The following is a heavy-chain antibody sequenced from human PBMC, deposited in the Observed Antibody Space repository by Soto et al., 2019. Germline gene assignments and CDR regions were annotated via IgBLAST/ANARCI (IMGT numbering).Heavy chain of an antibody. CDR3: ASSGRYFAVDS. D-gene: IGHD1-26*01. CDR2: MSASGDHT. J-gene: IGHJ4*02. V-gene: IGHV3-23*01. CDR1: GFTFSTYG. Sequence: PWGSLRLSCAASGFTFSTYGMSWVRQAPGKGLEWVSAMSASGDHTYYADSVRGRFTISRDNSKNKLYLQMDSLRVEDTALYYCASSGRYFAVDSWGQGTLVTVSS.